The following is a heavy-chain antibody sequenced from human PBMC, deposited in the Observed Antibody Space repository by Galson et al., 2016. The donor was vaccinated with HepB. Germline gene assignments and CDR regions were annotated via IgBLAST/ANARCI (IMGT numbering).Heavy chain of an antibody. CDR2: ISAYNGNT. V-gene: IGHV1-18*01. CDR3: ARDGLRFLEWLSPHWYSDL. J-gene: IGHJ2*01. CDR1: GYTFTSYG. D-gene: IGHD3-3*01. Sequence: SVKVSCKASGYTFTSYGISWVRQAPGQGLEWMGWISAYNGNTNYAQKLQGRVTMTTDTSTSTAYMELRSLKSDDTAVYYCARDGLRFLEWLSPHWYSDLWGRGTLVTVSS.